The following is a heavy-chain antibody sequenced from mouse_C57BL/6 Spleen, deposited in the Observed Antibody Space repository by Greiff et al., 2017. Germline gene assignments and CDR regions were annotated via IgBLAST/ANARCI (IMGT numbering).Heavy chain of an antibody. J-gene: IGHJ3*01. CDR3: ARRARDYDSWFAY. Sequence: VQRVESGPELVKPGASVKISCKASGYAFSSSWMNWVKQRPGKGLEWIGRIYPGDGDTNYNGKFKGKATLTADKSSSTAYMQLSSLTSEDSAVYFCARRARDYDSWFAYWGQGTLVTVSA. D-gene: IGHD2-4*01. CDR2: IYPGDGDT. V-gene: IGHV1-82*01. CDR1: GYAFSSSW.